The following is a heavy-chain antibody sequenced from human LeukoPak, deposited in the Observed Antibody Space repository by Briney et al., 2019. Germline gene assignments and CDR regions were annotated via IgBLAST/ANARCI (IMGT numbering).Heavy chain of an antibody. CDR2: ISAYNGNT. CDR3: ARDPGPYYDILTGYNWFDP. CDR1: GYTFTSYG. Sequence: ASVKVSCKASGYTFTSYGISWVRQAPGQGLEWMGWISAYNGNTNYAQKLQGRVTMTTDTSTSTAFMELRSLRSDDTAVYYCARDPGPYYDILTGYNWFDPSGQGTLVTVSS. J-gene: IGHJ5*02. V-gene: IGHV1-18*01. D-gene: IGHD3-9*01.